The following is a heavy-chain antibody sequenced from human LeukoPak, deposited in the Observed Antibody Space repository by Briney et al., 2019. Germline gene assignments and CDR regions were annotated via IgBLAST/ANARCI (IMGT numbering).Heavy chain of an antibody. CDR3: ARLLGYCSSTSCRRGYYYYYMDV. D-gene: IGHD2-2*01. CDR2: INHSGST. CDR1: GGSFSGYY. J-gene: IGHJ6*03. Sequence: SETLSLTCAVYGGSFSGYYWSWIRQPPGKGLEWIGEINHSGSTNYNPSLKSRVTISVDTSKNQFSLKLSSVTAADTAVYYCARLLGYCSSTSCRRGYYYYYMDVWGKGTTVTVSS. V-gene: IGHV4-34*01.